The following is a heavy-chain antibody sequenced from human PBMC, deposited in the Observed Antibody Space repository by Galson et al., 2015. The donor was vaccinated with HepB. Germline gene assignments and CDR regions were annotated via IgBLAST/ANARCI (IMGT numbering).Heavy chain of an antibody. Sequence: SLRLSCQASGFTFSSYALSWVRQAPGKGLEWVSAISGSGGSTYYADSVKGRFTISRDNSKNTLYLQMNSLRAEDTAVYYCAKGRLGYCGGDCSGNWFDPWGQGTLVTVSS. J-gene: IGHJ5*02. D-gene: IGHD2-21*02. CDR3: AKGRLGYCGGDCSGNWFDP. CDR2: ISGSGGST. CDR1: GFTFSSYA. V-gene: IGHV3-23*01.